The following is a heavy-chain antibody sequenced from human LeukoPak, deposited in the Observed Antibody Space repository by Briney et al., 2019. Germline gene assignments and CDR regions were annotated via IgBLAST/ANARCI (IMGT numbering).Heavy chain of an antibody. CDR1: GFTVSSNS. J-gene: IGHJ4*02. Sequence: PGGSLRLSCTVSGFTVSSNSMSWVRQAPGKGLEWVSFIYSDNTHYSDSVKGRFTISRDNSKNTLYLQMNSPRAEDTAVYYCARGPKSGSPDYWGQGTLVTVSS. CDR3: ARGPKSGSPDY. V-gene: IGHV3-53*01. CDR2: IYSDNT. D-gene: IGHD1-26*01.